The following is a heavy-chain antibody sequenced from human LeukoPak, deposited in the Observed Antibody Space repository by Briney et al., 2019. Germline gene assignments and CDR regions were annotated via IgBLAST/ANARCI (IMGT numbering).Heavy chain of an antibody. V-gene: IGHV4-39*07. CDR2: IYYSGTT. J-gene: IGHJ5*02. Sequence: SETLSLTCSVSGGSISSSPYYWGWIRQPPGKGLEWIGSIYYSGTTHYNPSLESRVTISVDTSKNQFSLKLASVTAADTAIYYCAKGAGGFSYYNWFDPWGQGTLVTVSS. D-gene: IGHD5-18*01. CDR1: GGSISSSPYY. CDR3: AKGAGGFSYYNWFDP.